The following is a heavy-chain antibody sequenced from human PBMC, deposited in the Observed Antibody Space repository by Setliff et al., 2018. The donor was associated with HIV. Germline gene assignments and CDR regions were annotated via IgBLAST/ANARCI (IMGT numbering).Heavy chain of an antibody. CDR2: ISSSSSYI. Sequence: GESLKISCTGSEFTFSKYAMNWVRQAPGKGLEWVSSISSSSSYIYYADSVKGRFTISRDNAKNSLYLQMNSLRAEDTAVYYCASPLDYWGQGTLVTVSS. CDR1: EFTFSKYA. V-gene: IGHV3-21*01. CDR3: ASPLDY. J-gene: IGHJ4*02.